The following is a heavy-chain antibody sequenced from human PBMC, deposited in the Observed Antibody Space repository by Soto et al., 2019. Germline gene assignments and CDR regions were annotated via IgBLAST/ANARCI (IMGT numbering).Heavy chain of an antibody. Sequence: ASVKVSCKASGYTFTGYYMHWVRQAPGQGLEWMGWINPNSGGTNYAQKFQGRVTMTRDTSISTAYMELSRLRSDDTAVYYCARGNLGLSYNWFDTWGQGTLVTVAS. CDR2: INPNSGGT. D-gene: IGHD3-16*01. V-gene: IGHV1-2*02. CDR3: ARGNLGLSYNWFDT. J-gene: IGHJ5*02. CDR1: GYTFTGYY.